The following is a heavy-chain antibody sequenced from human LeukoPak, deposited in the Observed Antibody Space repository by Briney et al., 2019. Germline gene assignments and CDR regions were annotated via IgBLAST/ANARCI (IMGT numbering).Heavy chain of an antibody. D-gene: IGHD1-1*01. Sequence: GAPVKVSCKVSGYALAELSIHWVRQTPGKGLEWMGGFDAEQDETLYAQKFEGRVTMTEDTSTATAHLEMNRLTSDDTGVYFCATDMMNGTTWRDYWGQGTLVVVSS. CDR2: FDAEQDET. V-gene: IGHV1-24*01. CDR3: ATDMMNGTTWRDY. J-gene: IGHJ4*02. CDR1: GYALAELS.